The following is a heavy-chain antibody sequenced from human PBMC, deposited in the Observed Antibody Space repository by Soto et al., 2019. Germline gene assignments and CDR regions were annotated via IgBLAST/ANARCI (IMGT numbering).Heavy chain of an antibody. D-gene: IGHD3-3*01. CDR2: IYYSGST. CDR3: ARTKITIFGVYYYYYGMDV. CDR1: GGSISSYY. V-gene: IGHV4-59*01. J-gene: IGHJ6*02. Sequence: LSLTCTVSGGSISSYYWSWIRQPPGKGLEWIGYIYYSGSTNYNPSLKSRVTISVDTSKNQFSLKLSSVTAADTAVYYCARTKITIFGVYYYYYGMDVWGQGTTVTVSS.